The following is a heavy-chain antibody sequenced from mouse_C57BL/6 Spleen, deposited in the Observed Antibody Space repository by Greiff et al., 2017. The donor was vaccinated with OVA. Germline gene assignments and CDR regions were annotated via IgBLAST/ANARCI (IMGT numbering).Heavy chain of an antibody. CDR2: IDPEDGET. Sequence: EVQLQQSGAELVKPGASVKLSCTASGFTIKDYYMHWVKQRPEQGLEWIGRIDPEDGETKYAQKFQGKATITADKSSSTAYLQLSSLTSEDTAVYYCALIYYDSAECFAYWGQGTLLTVSS. D-gene: IGHD2-4*01. V-gene: IGHV14-2*01. CDR3: ALIYYDSAECFAY. J-gene: IGHJ3*01. CDR1: GFTIKDYY.